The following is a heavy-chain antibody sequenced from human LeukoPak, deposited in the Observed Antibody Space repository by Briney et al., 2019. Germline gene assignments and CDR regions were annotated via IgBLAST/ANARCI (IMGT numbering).Heavy chain of an antibody. J-gene: IGHJ4*02. Sequence: GSLRLSCAASGFTFSSYSMNWVRQAPGKGLEWIGEINHSGSTNYNPSLKSRVTISVDTSKNQFSLKLSSVTAADTAVYYCARGLWGYCSSTSCPRYFDYWGQGTLVTVSS. CDR1: GFTFSSYS. CDR2: INHSGST. D-gene: IGHD2-2*01. CDR3: ARGLWGYCSSTSCPRYFDY. V-gene: IGHV4-34*01.